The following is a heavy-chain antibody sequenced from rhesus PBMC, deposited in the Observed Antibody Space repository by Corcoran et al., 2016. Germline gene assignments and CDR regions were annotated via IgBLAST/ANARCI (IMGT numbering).Heavy chain of an antibody. D-gene: IGHD2-39*02. CDR2: VYGNRAST. CDR3: ARQGYTDHLGGLDS. Sequence: QVQLQESGPGLVKPSEPLSLTCPVSGGSIIGYHTWNWTRPAPGQGLEWIGAVYGNRASTNYNPSLKSRVTISKDTSKNQFSLRLASVTAADTAVYYCARQGYTDHLGGLDSWGQGVVVTVSS. V-gene: IGHV4-143*01. CDR1: GGSIIGYHT. J-gene: IGHJ6*01.